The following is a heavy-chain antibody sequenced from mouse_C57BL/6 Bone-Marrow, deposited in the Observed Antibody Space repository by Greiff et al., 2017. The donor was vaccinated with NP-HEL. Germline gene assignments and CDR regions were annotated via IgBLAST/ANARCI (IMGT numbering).Heavy chain of an antibody. Sequence: EVNLVESEGGLVQPGSSMKLSCTASGFTFSDYYMAWVRQVPEKGLEWVANINYDGSSTYYLDSLKSRFIISRDNAKNILYLQMSSLKSEDTATYYCAGGNWDGVDYWGQGTTLTVSS. CDR3: AGGNWDGVDY. CDR1: GFTFSDYY. D-gene: IGHD4-1*01. J-gene: IGHJ2*01. V-gene: IGHV5-16*01. CDR2: INYDGSST.